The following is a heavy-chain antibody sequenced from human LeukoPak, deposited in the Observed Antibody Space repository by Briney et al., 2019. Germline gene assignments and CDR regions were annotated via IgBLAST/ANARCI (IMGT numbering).Heavy chain of an antibody. CDR2: INHSGST. CDR1: RFTFTNAW. V-gene: IGHV4-34*01. D-gene: IGHD2-15*01. CDR3: ARGNPYKLLLRPQSNWFDP. J-gene: IGHJ5*02. Sequence: GSLRLSCAASRFTFTNAWMNWVRQPPGKGLEWIGEINHSGSTNYNPSLKSRVTISVDTSKNQFSLKLSSVTAADTAVYYCARGNPYKLLLRPQSNWFDPWGQGTLVTVSS.